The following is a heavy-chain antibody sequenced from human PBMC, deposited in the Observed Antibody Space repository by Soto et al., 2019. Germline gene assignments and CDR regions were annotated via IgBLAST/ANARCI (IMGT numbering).Heavy chain of an antibody. CDR1: GFTFDDYA. Sequence: EVQLVESGGGLVQPGRSLRLSCAASGFTFDDYAMHWVRQATGKGLEWVSGISWNSGSIGYADSVKGRFTISRDNAKNSLYLQMNSLRAEDTALYYCAKGHLYCSGGSCYYFDYWGQGTLVTVSS. V-gene: IGHV3-9*01. D-gene: IGHD2-15*01. CDR3: AKGHLYCSGGSCYYFDY. CDR2: ISWNSGSI. J-gene: IGHJ4*02.